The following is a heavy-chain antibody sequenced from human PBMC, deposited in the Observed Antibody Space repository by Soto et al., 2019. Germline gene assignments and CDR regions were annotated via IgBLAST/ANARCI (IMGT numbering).Heavy chain of an antibody. CDR2: VNPSGGHT. CDR3: ARGGHVVVVTAAFDY. CDR1: GDTFTNYY. D-gene: IGHD2-21*02. V-gene: IGHV1-46*01. J-gene: IGHJ4*02. Sequence: QVQLMQSGAEVKKPGASVKVSCKASGDTFTNYYIHWVRQAPGQGLEWMGTVNPSGGHTTYSQNFLGGVTRTRDTSTSTLYMELTSLTSDDPAVYYCARGGHVVVVTAAFDYWGQGTLVTVSS.